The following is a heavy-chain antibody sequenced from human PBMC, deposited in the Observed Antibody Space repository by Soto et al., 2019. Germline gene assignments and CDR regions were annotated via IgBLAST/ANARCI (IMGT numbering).Heavy chain of an antibody. CDR2: IYYSGST. J-gene: IGHJ6*03. CDR3: ARGPRDFWSGDDNIEAAGTVMDV. D-gene: IGHD6-13*01. CDR1: GGSISSYY. V-gene: IGHV4-59*01. Sequence: SETLSLTCTVSGGSISSYYWSWIRQPPGKGLEWIGYIYYSGSTNYNPSLKSRVTISVDTSKNQFSLKLSSVTAADTAVYYCARGPRDFWSGDDNIEAAGTVMDVWGKGTTVPVSS.